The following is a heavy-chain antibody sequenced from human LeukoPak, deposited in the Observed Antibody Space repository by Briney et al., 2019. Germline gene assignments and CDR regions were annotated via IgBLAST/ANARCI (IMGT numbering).Heavy chain of an antibody. V-gene: IGHV4-59*01. CDR3: ARASDSGDWHLGY. D-gene: IGHD2-21*02. Sequence: PSETLSLTCTVSGDFISRYYWSWIRQSPAKGLEWIGYVYDRGGTNYNPSLKSRAIISADTSKNQFSLKVTSVTAADTAVYYCARASDSGDWHLGYWGQGTLVTVSS. J-gene: IGHJ4*02. CDR1: GDFISRYY. CDR2: VYDRGGT.